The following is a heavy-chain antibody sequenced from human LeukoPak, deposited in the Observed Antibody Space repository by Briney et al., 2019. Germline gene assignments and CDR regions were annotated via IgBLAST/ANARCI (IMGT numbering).Heavy chain of an antibody. CDR3: ARAGYSSSWYRWFDP. CDR2: IYYSGST. J-gene: IGHJ5*02. D-gene: IGHD6-13*01. CDR1: GGSISSSSYY. Sequence: PSETLSLTCTVSGGSISSSSYYWSWIRQPPGKGLEWIGYIYYSGSTNYNPSLKSRVTISVDTSKNQLSLKLSSVTAADTAVYYCARAGYSSSWYRWFDPWGQGTLVTVSS. V-gene: IGHV4-61*01.